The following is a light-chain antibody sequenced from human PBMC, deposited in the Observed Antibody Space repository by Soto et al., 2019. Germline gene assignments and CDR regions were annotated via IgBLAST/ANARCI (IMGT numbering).Light chain of an antibody. CDR3: QEYIQWPPGM. Sequence: DIVATQSPATLSASPGERVTLSCRASQFVSSRLAWYQRRPGQVPRLLIYDTSTRAPGISARFSGSGSGTEFTLTISSLQSEDFAVYYCQEYIQWPPGMFGPGTTVDIK. V-gene: IGKV3-15*01. CDR1: QFVSSR. J-gene: IGKJ1*01. CDR2: DTS.